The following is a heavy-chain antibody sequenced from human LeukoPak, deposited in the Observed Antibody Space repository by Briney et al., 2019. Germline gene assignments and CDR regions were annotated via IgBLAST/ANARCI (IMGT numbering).Heavy chain of an antibody. CDR1: GYSISSGYY. Sequence: PSETLSLTCTVSGYSISSGYYWDWIRQPPGKGLEWIGSIYYSGSTYYNPSLKSRVTISVDTSKNQFSLKLSSVTAADTAVYYCATLGYSYGTDYWGQGTLVTVPS. CDR3: ATLGYSYGTDY. CDR2: IYYSGST. J-gene: IGHJ4*02. V-gene: IGHV4-38-2*02. D-gene: IGHD5-18*01.